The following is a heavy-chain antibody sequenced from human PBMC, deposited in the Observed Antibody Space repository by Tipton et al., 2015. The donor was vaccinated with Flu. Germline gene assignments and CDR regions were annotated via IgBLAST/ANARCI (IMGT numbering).Heavy chain of an antibody. CDR1: GDSLTNGRY. V-gene: IGHV4-38-2*02. D-gene: IGHD4-17*01. J-gene: IGHJ4*02. Sequence: TLSLTCTVSGDSLTNGRYWDWVRQPPGKGLEWIGNIHHRGSTYYSPSLKSRVTISMDTSKNQLSLTLISVTAADTALYYCARDRPYGDFSETLDYWGQGMLVTISS. CDR2: IHHRGST. CDR3: ARDRPYGDFSETLDY.